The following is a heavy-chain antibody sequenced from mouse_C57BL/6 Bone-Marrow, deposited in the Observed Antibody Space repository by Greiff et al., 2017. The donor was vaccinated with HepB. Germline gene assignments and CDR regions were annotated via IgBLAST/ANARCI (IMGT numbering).Heavy chain of an antibody. D-gene: IGHD1-1*01. J-gene: IGHJ2*01. CDR3: ARRLRGY. CDR2: IDPSDSYT. Sequence: QVQLQQPGAELVKPGASVKLSCKASGYTFTSYWMQWVKQRPGQGLEWIGEIDPSDSYTNYNQKFKGKATLTVDTSSSTAYMQLSSLTSEDSAVYYCARRLRGYWGQGTTLTVSS. CDR1: GYTFTSYW. V-gene: IGHV1-50*01.